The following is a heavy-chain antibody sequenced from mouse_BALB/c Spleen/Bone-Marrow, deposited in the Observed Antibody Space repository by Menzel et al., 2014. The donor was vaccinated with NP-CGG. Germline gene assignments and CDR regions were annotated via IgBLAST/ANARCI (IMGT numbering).Heavy chain of an antibody. D-gene: IGHD2-2*01. CDR2: MDPNTGRT. CDR1: GYTFTSYW. CDR3: ARINGYDY. Sequence: QVQLQQPGAELVKPGASVKLSCKASGYTFTSYWMHWVKQRPGQGLEWIGEMDPNTGRTDYNKKFKGQVSLTVDKSSSTAYMHLSSLTSEDSAVYYCARINGYDYWGQGTTLTVSS. J-gene: IGHJ2*01. V-gene: IGHV1S81*02.